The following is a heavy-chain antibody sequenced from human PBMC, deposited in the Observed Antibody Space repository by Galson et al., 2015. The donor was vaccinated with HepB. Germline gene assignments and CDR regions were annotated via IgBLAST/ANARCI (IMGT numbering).Heavy chain of an antibody. CDR1: GYRFTRYG. Sequence: SVKVSCKASGYRFTRYGITWVRQAPGQGLEWMGWISAYNANTNYAQKLQGRATMSIDTSTTTAYMEVRNLRSDDTAVYYCARDTYSDRTGPDFNYHYYMDVWGEGTTVIVSS. D-gene: IGHD5-24*01. CDR3: ARDTYSDRTGPDFNYHYYMDV. J-gene: IGHJ6*01. V-gene: IGHV1-18*01. CDR2: ISAYNANT.